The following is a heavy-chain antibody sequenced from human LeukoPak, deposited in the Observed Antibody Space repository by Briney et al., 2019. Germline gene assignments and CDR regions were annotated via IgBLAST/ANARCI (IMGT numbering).Heavy chain of an antibody. CDR2: ISVYNGNT. J-gene: IGHJ5*02. CDR1: GYTFTSYG. D-gene: IGHD3-22*01. CDR3: ARDGSYYYDSCGASDP. Sequence: ASVKVSCKASGYTFTSYGISWVRQAPGQGLEWMGWISVYNGNTNYAQKLQGRVTMTTVTSTSTAYMELRSLRSDDTAVDYCARDGSYYYDSCGASDPWGQGTLVTVFS. V-gene: IGHV1-18*01.